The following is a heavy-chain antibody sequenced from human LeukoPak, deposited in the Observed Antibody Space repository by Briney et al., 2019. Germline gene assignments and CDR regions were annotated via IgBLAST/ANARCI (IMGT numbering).Heavy chain of an antibody. V-gene: IGHV1-8*01. Sequence: SVRGFCYACRYTFTSYDINWVRQATGQGLEWMGWMNPNSGNTGYAQKFQGRVTMTRDTSISTAYMDLSSLRSDDTAVYYCARTSVDDYNWGMMGDAFDIWGQGTMVAVSS. D-gene: IGHD5-24*01. CDR2: MNPNSGNT. CDR3: ARTSVDDYNWGMMGDAFDI. CDR1: RYTFTSYD. J-gene: IGHJ3*02.